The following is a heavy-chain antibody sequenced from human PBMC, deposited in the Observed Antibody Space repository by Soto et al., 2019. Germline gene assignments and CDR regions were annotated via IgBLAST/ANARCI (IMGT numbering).Heavy chain of an antibody. V-gene: IGHV3-21*06. CDR2: ITGSSNYI. CDR3: AREKTSQLGLDV. J-gene: IGHJ6*02. Sequence: EVQLVESGGGLVRPGGSLRLSCAASGFTFSGHSMNWVRRSPGKGLEWVSSITGSSNYIFYADSVRGRFTISRDNAKNSLFLQMNSLKVEDTAVYYCAREKTSQLGLDVWGQGTTVIVSS. D-gene: IGHD3-3*02. CDR1: GFTFSGHS.